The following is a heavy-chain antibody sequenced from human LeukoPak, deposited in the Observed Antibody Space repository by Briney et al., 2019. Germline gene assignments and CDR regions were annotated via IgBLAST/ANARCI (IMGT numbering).Heavy chain of an antibody. D-gene: IGHD1-1*01. V-gene: IGHV3-30-3*01. CDR3: ARPLEWNDGGLDC. CDR2: ISYDGSNK. J-gene: IGHJ4*02. CDR1: GFTFSSYA. Sequence: GGSLRLSCAASGFTFSSYAMHWVRQAPGKGLEWVAVISYDGSNKYYADSVKGRFTISRDNSKNTLYLQMNSLRAEDTAVYYCARPLEWNDGGLDCWGQGTLVTVSS.